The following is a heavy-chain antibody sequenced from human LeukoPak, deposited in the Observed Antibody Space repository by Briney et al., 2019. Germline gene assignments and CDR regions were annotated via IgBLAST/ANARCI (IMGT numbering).Heavy chain of an antibody. CDR2: INPSGGST. J-gene: IGHJ4*02. CDR3: ARPARAFSTLEPFDY. D-gene: IGHD1-1*01. CDR1: GYTFTSYY. Sequence: ASVKVSCKASGYTFTSYYMHWVRQAPGQGLEWMGMINPSGGSTSYAQKFQGRVTMTMDMSTSTVYMELSSLRSEDTAVYYCARPARAFSTLEPFDYWGQGTLVTVSS. V-gene: IGHV1-46*01.